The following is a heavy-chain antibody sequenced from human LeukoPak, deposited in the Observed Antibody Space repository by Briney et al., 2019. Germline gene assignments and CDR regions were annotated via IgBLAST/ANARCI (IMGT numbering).Heavy chain of an antibody. CDR2: INQNGGEK. Sequence: GGSLRLSCAASGFTFTCCWMSWVRQTPGKGLEWVASINQNGGEKFYGDSVKGRFTISRDNAKNPLFLQLNGLRAEDTAVYYCARVPGVTRYFDSWGQGILVTVSS. D-gene: IGHD4-23*01. CDR3: ARVPGVTRYFDS. V-gene: IGHV3-7*01. J-gene: IGHJ4*02. CDR1: GFTFTCCW.